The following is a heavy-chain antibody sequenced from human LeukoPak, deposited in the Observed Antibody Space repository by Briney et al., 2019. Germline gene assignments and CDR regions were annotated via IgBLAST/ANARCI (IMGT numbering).Heavy chain of an antibody. J-gene: IGHJ4*02. CDR3: ARFASAITMIVVAKRPI. D-gene: IGHD3-22*01. Sequence: SETLSLTCTVSGYSITSGNYWGWIRQPPGKGLEWIANIHHSGSTNFNPSLKSRVTISVDTSKNQFSLKLSSVTAADTAVYYCARFASAITMIVVAKRPIWGQGTLVTVSS. CDR2: IHHSGST. V-gene: IGHV4-38-2*02. CDR1: GYSITSGNY.